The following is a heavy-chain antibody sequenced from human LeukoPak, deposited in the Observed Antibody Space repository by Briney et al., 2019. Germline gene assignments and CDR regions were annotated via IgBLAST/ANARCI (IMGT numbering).Heavy chain of an antibody. CDR2: ISSSSYI. Sequence: GGSLRLSCAASGFTFSSYSMNWVRQAPGKGLEWVSSISSSSYIYYADSVKGRFTISRDNSKNTLYLQINSLRADDTAVYYCARSAAAGRIVATFGYWGQGTLVIVSS. J-gene: IGHJ4*02. CDR3: ARSAAAGRIVATFGY. V-gene: IGHV3-21*01. D-gene: IGHD5-12*01. CDR1: GFTFSSYS.